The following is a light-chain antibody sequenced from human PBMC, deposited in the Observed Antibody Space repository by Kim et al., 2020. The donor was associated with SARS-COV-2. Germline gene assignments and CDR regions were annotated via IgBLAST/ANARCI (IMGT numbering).Light chain of an antibody. CDR2: GKN. CDR3: NSRDSSGNHLGV. J-gene: IGLJ1*01. Sequence: GQTVRITCQGDSLRNYYASWYQQTPVQAPVLVIYGKNNRPSGIPDRFSGSSSGNTASMTIPGAQAEDEADYYCNSRDSSGNHLGVFGTGTKVTVL. V-gene: IGLV3-19*01. CDR1: SLRNYY.